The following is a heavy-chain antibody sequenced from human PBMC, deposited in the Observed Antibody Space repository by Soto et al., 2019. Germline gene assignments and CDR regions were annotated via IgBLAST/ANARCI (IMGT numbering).Heavy chain of an antibody. J-gene: IGHJ3*02. V-gene: IGHV4-31*03. CDR3: ARGVGGYYDSSGYYYTSAFDI. Sequence: PSETLSLTCTVSGGSISSGGYYWSWIRQHPGKGLEWIGYTYYSGSTYYNPSLKSRVTISVDTSKNQFSLKLSSVTAADTAVYYCARGVGGYYDSSGYYYTSAFDIWGQGTMVTVSS. CDR1: GGSISSGGYY. CDR2: TYYSGST. D-gene: IGHD3-22*01.